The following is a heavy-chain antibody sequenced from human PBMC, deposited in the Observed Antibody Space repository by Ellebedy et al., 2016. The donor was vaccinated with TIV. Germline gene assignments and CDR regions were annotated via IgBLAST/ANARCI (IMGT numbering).Heavy chain of an antibody. CDR1: GFTFTSSA. J-gene: IGHJ6*02. V-gene: IGHV1-58*02. CDR2: IVVGSGNT. Sequence: AASVKVSCKASGFTFTSSAMQWVRQARGQRLEWIGWIVVGSGNTNYAQKFQERVTITRDMSTSTAYMELSSLRSEDTAVYYCARPGYYYGSGSRPGYYYGMDVWGQGTTVTVSS. D-gene: IGHD3-10*01. CDR3: ARPGYYYGSGSRPGYYYGMDV.